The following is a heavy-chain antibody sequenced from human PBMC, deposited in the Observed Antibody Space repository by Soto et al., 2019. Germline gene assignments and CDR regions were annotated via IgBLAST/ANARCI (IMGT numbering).Heavy chain of an antibody. D-gene: IGHD5-18*01. J-gene: IGHJ4*02. CDR2: IKQDGSEK. CDR3: ATLRGKAMAVFDY. V-gene: IGHV3-7*01. CDR1: GFTFSSDW. Sequence: EVQLVESGGGLVQPGGALRLSCAASGFTFSSDWMSWVRQAPVKGLEWGANIKQDGSEKYYVDSVKGRFTISRDNAKNSLYLEMNSLRAEETAVYYCATLRGKAMAVFDYWGQGTLVTVSS.